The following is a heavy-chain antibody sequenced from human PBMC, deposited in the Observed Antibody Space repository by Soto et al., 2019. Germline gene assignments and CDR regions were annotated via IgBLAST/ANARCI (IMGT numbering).Heavy chain of an antibody. V-gene: IGHV4-38-2*02. CDR1: GYSISSGYY. J-gene: IGHJ5*02. CDR3: ARELSSSWYLNWFDP. Sequence: ETLSLTCAVSGYSISSGYYWGWIRQPPGKGLEWIGSIYHSGSTYYNPSLKSRVTISVDTSKNQFSLKLSSVTAADTAVYYCARELSSSWYLNWFDPWGQGTLVTVSS. D-gene: IGHD6-13*01. CDR2: IYHSGST.